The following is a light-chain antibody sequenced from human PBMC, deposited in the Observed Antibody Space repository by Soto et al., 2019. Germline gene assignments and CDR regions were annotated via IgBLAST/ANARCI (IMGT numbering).Light chain of an antibody. J-gene: IGLJ2*01. V-gene: IGLV4-60*02. CDR1: SGHSSYI. Sequence: QPVLTQSSSASASLGSSVKLTCTLSSGHSSYIIAWHHQQPGKAPRYLMKLEGSGSYNKGSGVPDRFSGSSSGADRYLTISNHQFEDEANYYCETWDSNTRVFGGGTKVTVL. CDR2: LEGSGSY. CDR3: ETWDSNTRV.